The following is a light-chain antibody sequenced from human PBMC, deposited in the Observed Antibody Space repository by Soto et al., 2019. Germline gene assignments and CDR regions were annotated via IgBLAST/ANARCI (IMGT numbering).Light chain of an antibody. J-gene: IGKJ5*01. Sequence: EIVLTQSPATLSLSPGERATLSCRASQSVSSYLAWYQQKPGQAPRLLIYDASNRATGIPARFRGSGSGTDFPLTISSLEPEDFAVYYCQQRSNWPQNTFGQGTRLEIK. CDR3: QQRSNWPQNT. CDR1: QSVSSY. V-gene: IGKV3-11*01. CDR2: DAS.